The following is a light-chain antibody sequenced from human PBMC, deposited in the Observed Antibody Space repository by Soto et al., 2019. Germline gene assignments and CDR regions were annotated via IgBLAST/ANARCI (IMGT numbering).Light chain of an antibody. J-gene: IGKJ2*01. CDR1: QSVSNNY. Sequence: GVPQSPGPLSLSPGERATLSCRASQSVSNNYFAWYQQKPGKSPKLLIFGSSDRATGIPDRFSGSRSGTDSTLTISSLEPEDFAVYYCQQYGSSPPYTFGRGTKLEIK. V-gene: IGKV3-20*01. CDR2: GSS. CDR3: QQYGSSPPYT.